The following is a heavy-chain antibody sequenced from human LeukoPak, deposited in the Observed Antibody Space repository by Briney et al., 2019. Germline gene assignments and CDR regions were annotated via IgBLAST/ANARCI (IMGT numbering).Heavy chain of an antibody. J-gene: IGHJ2*01. Sequence: ASVKVSCKASGGNFSSYAISWVRQAPGQGLEWMGRIIPILGIANYAQKFQGRVTITADKSTSTAYMELSSLRSEDTAVYYCARDDQIAAAGGNWYFDLWGRGTLVTVSS. D-gene: IGHD6-13*01. CDR1: GGNFSSYA. CDR3: ARDDQIAAAGGNWYFDL. CDR2: IIPILGIA. V-gene: IGHV1-69*04.